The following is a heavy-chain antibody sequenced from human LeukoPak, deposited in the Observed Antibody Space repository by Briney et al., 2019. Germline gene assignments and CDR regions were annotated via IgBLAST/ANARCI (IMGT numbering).Heavy chain of an antibody. J-gene: IGHJ3*02. CDR3: ARGAFYYDILTGQNPTGDAFDI. CDR2: INPKSGGT. CDR1: GYTFTGYY. Sequence: ASVKVSCKASGYTFTGYYMHWVRQAPGQGLEWMGWINPKSGGTNYAQKFQGRVTMTRDTSTSTVYMELSSLRSEDTAVYYCARGAFYYDILTGQNPTGDAFDIWGQGTMVTVSS. D-gene: IGHD3-9*01. V-gene: IGHV1-2*02.